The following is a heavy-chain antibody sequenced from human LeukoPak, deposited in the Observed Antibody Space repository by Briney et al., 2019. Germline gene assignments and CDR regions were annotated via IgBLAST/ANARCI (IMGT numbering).Heavy chain of an antibody. CDR1: GFTFSNYW. J-gene: IGHJ5*02. V-gene: IGHV3-30*03. D-gene: IGHD4-17*01. CDR3: ARENPTVRNWFDP. CDR2: ISYDGSNK. Sequence: GGSLRLSCAASGFTFSNYWKHWVRQAPGKGLEWVAAISYDGSNKYYADSVKGRFTISRDNSKNTLYLQMNSLRAEDTAVYYCARENPTVRNWFDPWGQGTLVTVSS.